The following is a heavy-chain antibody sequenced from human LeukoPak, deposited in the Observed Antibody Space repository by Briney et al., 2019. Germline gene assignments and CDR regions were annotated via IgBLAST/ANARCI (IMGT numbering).Heavy chain of an antibody. Sequence: GGSLRLSCAASGFTFSSYGMHWVRQAPGKGLEWVAVISYDGSNKYYADSVKGRFTISRDNSKNTLHLQMNSLRAEDTAVYYCAKDRRSSWAIDYWGQGTLVTVSS. CDR3: AKDRRSSWAIDY. CDR2: ISYDGSNK. V-gene: IGHV3-30*18. D-gene: IGHD6-13*01. J-gene: IGHJ4*02. CDR1: GFTFSSYG.